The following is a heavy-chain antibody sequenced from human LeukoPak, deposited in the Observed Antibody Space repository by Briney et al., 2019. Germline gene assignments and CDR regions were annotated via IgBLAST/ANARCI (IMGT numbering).Heavy chain of an antibody. Sequence: PGGSLRLSCAASGFTFSGSAMHWVRQASGKGLEWVGRIRSKANSYATAYAASVKGRFTISRDDSKNTAYLQMNSLKTEDTAVYYCTRQGGGSYYYYGMDVWGQGTTVTVSS. CDR3: TRQGGGSYYYYGMDV. D-gene: IGHD1-26*01. V-gene: IGHV3-73*01. CDR2: IRSKANSYAT. J-gene: IGHJ6*02. CDR1: GFTFSGSA.